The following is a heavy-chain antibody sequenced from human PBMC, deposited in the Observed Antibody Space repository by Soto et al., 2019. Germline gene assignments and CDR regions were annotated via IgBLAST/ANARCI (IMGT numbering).Heavy chain of an antibody. D-gene: IGHD4-17*01. CDR3: ARHLTSVTPVYFDY. Sequence: HLQLQESGPGLVKPSETLSLTCTVSGGSITSSSYYWGWIRQLPGKGLEWIGNINYSGSTYYNPSLKGRITISVDTSKNQFSLKMKSVTAADTAVYYCARHLTSVTPVYFDYWGQGTLVTVSS. V-gene: IGHV4-39*01. CDR2: INYSGST. J-gene: IGHJ4*02. CDR1: GGSITSSSYY.